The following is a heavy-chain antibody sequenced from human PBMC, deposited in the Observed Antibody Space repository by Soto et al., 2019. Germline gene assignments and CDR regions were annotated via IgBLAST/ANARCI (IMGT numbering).Heavy chain of an antibody. V-gene: IGHV1-69*13. CDR2: IIPIFGTA. D-gene: IGHD3-3*02. Sequence: SVKVSCKASGGTFSSYAISWVRQAPGQGLEWMGGIIPIFGTANYAQKFQGRVTITADESTSTAYMELSSLRSEDTAVYYCARELGPSPNNFQHRGQGTLVTVSS. CDR3: ARELGPSPNNFQH. J-gene: IGHJ1*01. CDR1: GGTFSSYA.